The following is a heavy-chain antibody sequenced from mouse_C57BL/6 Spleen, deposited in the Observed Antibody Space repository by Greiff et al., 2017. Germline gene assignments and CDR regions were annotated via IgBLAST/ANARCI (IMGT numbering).Heavy chain of an antibody. D-gene: IGHD1-1*01. CDR3: ARSLFYGSSLYAMDY. J-gene: IGHJ4*01. CDR1: GFSLTSYG. Sequence: QVQLKESGPGLVAPSQSLSITCTVSGFSLTSYGVHWVRQPPGKGLEWLVVIWSDGSTTYNSALKSRLSISKDNSKSQVFLKMNSLQTDDTAMYYCARSLFYGSSLYAMDYWGQGTSVTVSS. V-gene: IGHV2-6*03. CDR2: IWSDGST.